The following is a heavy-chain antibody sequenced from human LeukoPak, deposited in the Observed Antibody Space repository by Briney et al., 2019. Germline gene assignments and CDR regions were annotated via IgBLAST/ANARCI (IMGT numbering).Heavy chain of an antibody. D-gene: IGHD2-15*01. Sequence: SETLSLTCTVSGGSITNSRYYRGWIRQPPGKGLEWIGNIYSSGSTYYSPSLKSRVTISVDTSTNQFSLKLSSVTAADAALYYCAKCYSFLDGFDIWGQGTMVSVSS. CDR3: AKCYSFLDGFDI. CDR2: IYSSGST. V-gene: IGHV4-39*01. J-gene: IGHJ3*02. CDR1: GGSITNSRYY.